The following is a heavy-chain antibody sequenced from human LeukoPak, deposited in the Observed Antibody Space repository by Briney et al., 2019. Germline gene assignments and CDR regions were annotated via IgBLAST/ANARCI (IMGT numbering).Heavy chain of an antibody. J-gene: IGHJ4*02. CDR3: MRAPYCSGGSCYQRGPDY. D-gene: IGHD2-15*01. CDR2: IYYGGNT. Sequence: PSETLSLTCAVSGYSISSGYYWGWIRQPPGMGLEWIGSIYYGGNTYYNPSLKSRVTISEDTPKNQFSLKLSSVTAADTAVYYCMRAPYCSGGSCYQRGPDYWGQGTLVTVSS. V-gene: IGHV4-38-2*01. CDR1: GYSISSGYY.